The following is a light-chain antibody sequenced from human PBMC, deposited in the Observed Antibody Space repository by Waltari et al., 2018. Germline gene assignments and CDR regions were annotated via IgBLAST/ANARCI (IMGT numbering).Light chain of an antibody. CDR3: QQYYSNPLT. Sequence: DNVLTQSPDSLAVSLGERATINCKSSQSVFYSSTKKNHLAWYQQKPGQPPKLRIYWGSTXXXXXXDRXTGSXSGTXXTLTISSLQAEXXXXXYCQQYYSNPLTFGGGTTVEIK. J-gene: IGKJ4*01. CDR1: QSVFYSSTKKNH. CDR2: WGS. V-gene: IGKV4-1*01.